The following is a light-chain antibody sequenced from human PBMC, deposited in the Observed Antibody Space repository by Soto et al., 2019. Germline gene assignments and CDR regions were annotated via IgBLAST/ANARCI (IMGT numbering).Light chain of an antibody. J-gene: IGKJ2*01. CDR2: DAS. Sequence: SVLTQSPATLSLSPGERATLSCRASQSVSSYLAWYQQKPGQAPRLLIYDASNRAPGIPARFSGSGSGTDFPLTISSLEHEDVAVYYCQQRSNWPPYTFGQGTKLEMK. V-gene: IGKV3-11*01. CDR1: QSVSSY. CDR3: QQRSNWPPYT.